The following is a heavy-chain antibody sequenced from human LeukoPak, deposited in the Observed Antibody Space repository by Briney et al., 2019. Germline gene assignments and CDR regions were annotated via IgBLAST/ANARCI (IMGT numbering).Heavy chain of an antibody. CDR2: ISGSGGST. CDR3: AKAVAGYYYDSSGSGIDY. J-gene: IGHJ4*02. CDR1: GFTFSSYA. Sequence: GGSLRLSCAASGFTFSSYAMSWVRQAPGKGLEWVSAISGSGGSTYYADSVTGRFTISRDNSKNTLYMQMNSLRAEDTAVYYCAKAVAGYYYDSSGSGIDYWGQRALVTVSS. V-gene: IGHV3-23*01. D-gene: IGHD3-22*01.